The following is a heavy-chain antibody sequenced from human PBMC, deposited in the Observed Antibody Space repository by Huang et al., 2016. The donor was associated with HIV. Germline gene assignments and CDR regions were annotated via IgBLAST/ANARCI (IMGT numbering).Heavy chain of an antibody. CDR1: GFTFNNFG. Sequence: QVQLVESGGGVVQPGRSLRLSCVASGFTFNNFGMHWVRKAPGKGREWGAVISYDGSSGRYSESVKGRFTISRDNPMDTLYLQMNSLRPDDTAVYYCAKESRWYSDLDNWGQGTLVTVSS. J-gene: IGHJ4*02. CDR3: AKESRWYSDLDN. V-gene: IGHV3-30*18. CDR2: ISYDGSSG. D-gene: IGHD2-15*01.